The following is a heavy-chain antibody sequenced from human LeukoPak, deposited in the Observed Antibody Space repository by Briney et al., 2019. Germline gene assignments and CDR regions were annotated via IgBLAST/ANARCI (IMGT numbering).Heavy chain of an antibody. J-gene: IGHJ3*02. CDR1: GGPFSGYY. CDR2: INHSGST. D-gene: IGHD1-14*01. CDR3: ARGRSFDI. V-gene: IGHV4-34*01. Sequence: PSETLSLTCAVYGGPFSGYYWSWIRQPPGKGLEWIGKINHSGSTNYNPSLKSRVTISVDTSKNQFSLKLSSVTAADTAVYYCARGRSFDIWGQGTMVTASS.